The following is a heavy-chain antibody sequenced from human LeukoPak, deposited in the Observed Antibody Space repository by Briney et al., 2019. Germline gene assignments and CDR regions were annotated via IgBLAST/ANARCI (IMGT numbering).Heavy chain of an antibody. Sequence: PGGSLRLSCAASGFIFSDFNMHWVRQAPGKGPEVVAFIRYDGDNKDYADSVKGRFTISRDNSKNTLYLQVNSLRAEDTAIYYCAKSVPAIRGEIDYWGQGTLVTVSS. CDR2: IRYDGDNK. CDR3: AKSVPAIRGEIDY. J-gene: IGHJ4*02. V-gene: IGHV3-30*02. D-gene: IGHD3-10*01. CDR1: GFIFSDFN.